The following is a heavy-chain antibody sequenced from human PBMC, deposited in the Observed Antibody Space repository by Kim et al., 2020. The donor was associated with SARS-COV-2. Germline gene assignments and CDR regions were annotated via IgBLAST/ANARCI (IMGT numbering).Heavy chain of an antibody. J-gene: IGHJ4*02. Sequence: GGSLRLSCAASGFTFSSYSMNWVRQAPGKGLEWVSSISSSSYIYYADSVKGRFTISRDNAKNSLYLQMNSLGAEDTAVYYCARDAGYDSSSFWGQGTLVTVSS. CDR1: GFTFSSYS. CDR2: ISSSSYI. D-gene: IGHD5-12*01. V-gene: IGHV3-21*01. CDR3: ARDAGYDSSSF.